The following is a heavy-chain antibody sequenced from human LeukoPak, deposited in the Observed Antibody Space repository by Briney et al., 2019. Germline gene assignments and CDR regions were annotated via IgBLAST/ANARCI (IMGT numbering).Heavy chain of an antibody. D-gene: IGHD3-3*01. CDR2: INPNGGGT. V-gene: IGHV1-2*06. J-gene: IGHJ4*02. CDR1: GYTFTGYY. Sequence: ASVKVSCKASGYTFTGYYIHWVRQAPGQGLEWMGRINPNGGGTNYAQKFQGRVTMTSDTSISTAYMKLSRLRSDDTAVYYCARERKITIFGVACDYWGQGTLVTVSS. CDR3: ARERKITIFGVACDY.